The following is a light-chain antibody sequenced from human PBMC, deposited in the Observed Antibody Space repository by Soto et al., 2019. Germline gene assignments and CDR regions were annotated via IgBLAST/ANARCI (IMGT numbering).Light chain of an antibody. V-gene: IGKV3-15*01. CDR3: LQYFRWRT. J-gene: IGKJ1*01. Sequence: EIVMTQSPATLSVSPGERATLSCRASQSLSSSLAWYQQKPGQAPRLLIYDASTRATDIPASFSGSGSGTEFTLTISSLQSEDSAVYYCLQYFRWRTCGQGTKVEIK. CDR2: DAS. CDR1: QSLSSS.